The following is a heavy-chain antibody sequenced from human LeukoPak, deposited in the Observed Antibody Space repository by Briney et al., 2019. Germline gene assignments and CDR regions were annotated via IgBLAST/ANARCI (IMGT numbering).Heavy chain of an antibody. CDR2: LSPSGST. CDR1: GGSLTSSY. V-gene: IGHV4-4*07. D-gene: IGHD2-2*01. Sequence: SGTLSLTCNVSGGSLTSSYWSWIRQPAGKGLEWIGRLSPSGSTNYNPSLKSRVTMSADTSKNQFSLKLSSVTAADTAVYYCARTKRKRTDIVVVPAAYYFDYWGQGTLVTVSS. J-gene: IGHJ4*02. CDR3: ARTKRKRTDIVVVPAAYYFDY.